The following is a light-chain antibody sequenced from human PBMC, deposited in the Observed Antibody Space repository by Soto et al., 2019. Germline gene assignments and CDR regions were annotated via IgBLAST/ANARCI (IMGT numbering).Light chain of an antibody. Sequence: SPAALSVTKGERATLSCRASQSVSSNLAWYQQKPGQAPRLLIYGASTRATGIPARFSGSGSGTEFTLTISSLQSEDFAVYYCPHYNNWPWPFGQVTKVDVK. CDR1: QSVSSN. CDR3: PHYNNWPWP. CDR2: GAS. V-gene: IGKV3-15*01. J-gene: IGKJ1*01.